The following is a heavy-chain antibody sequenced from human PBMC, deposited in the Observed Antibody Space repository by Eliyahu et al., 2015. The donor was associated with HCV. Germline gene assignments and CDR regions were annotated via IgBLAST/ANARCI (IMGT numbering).Heavy chain of an antibody. CDR1: GYTFTGYY. V-gene: IGHV1-2*02. D-gene: IGHD5-12*01. Sequence: QVQLVQSGAEVKKPGASVKVSCKASGYTFTGYYXHWVRXAPGQGLEWMGWINPNSGGTNYAQKFQGRVTMTRDTSISTAYMELSRLRSDDTAVYYCARVYSGPLNYYGMDVWGQGTTVTVSS. CDR3: ARVYSGPLNYYGMDV. CDR2: INPNSGGT. J-gene: IGHJ6*02.